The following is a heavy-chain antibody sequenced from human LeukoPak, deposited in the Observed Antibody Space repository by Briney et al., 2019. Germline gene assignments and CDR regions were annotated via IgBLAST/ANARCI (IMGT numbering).Heavy chain of an antibody. J-gene: IGHJ5*02. V-gene: IGHV1-2*06. CDR3: ARAYPGISAAGTPRGGFDP. CDR1: GYTFTSYY. CDR2: INPNSGGT. D-gene: IGHD6-13*01. Sequence: ASVKVSCKASGYTFTSYYMHWVRQAPGQGLEWMGRINPNSGGTNYAQKFQGRVTMTRDTSISTAYMELSRLRSDDTAVYYCARAYPGISAAGTPRGGFDPWGQGTLSPSPQ.